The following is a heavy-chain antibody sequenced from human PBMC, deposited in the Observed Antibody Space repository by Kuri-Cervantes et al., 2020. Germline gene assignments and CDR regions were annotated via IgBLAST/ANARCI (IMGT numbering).Heavy chain of an antibody. CDR3: AKDFPRPKDGRYYYGMDV. Sequence: ASVKVSCKASGYTFTSYDINWVRQATGQGLEWMGWMNPNSGNTGYAQKFQGRVTMTGNTSISTAYMELNSLGAEDTAVYYCAKDFPRPKDGRYYYGMDVWGQGTTVTVSS. V-gene: IGHV1-8*01. CDR2: MNPNSGNT. CDR1: GYTFTSYD. J-gene: IGHJ6*02.